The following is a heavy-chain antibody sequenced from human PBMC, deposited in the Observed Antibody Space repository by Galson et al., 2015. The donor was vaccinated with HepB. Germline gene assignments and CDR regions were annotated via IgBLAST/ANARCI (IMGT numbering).Heavy chain of an antibody. CDR1: GVPFSNYA. Sequence: SVKLSCEASGVPFSNYAISWVRQVPGQGLEWMSGIIGIFGRPYYAQNFKGRVTITADNSTSTLYMEMNSLRVEDTAVYYCVRDYDNYGSYWTFDLWGRGTQVTVSS. J-gene: IGHJ2*01. D-gene: IGHD3-10*01. CDR2: IIGIFGRP. CDR3: VRDYDNYGSYWTFDL. V-gene: IGHV1-69*06.